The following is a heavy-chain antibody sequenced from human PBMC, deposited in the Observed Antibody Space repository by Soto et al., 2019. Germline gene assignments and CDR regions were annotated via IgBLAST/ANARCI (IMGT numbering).Heavy chain of an antibody. V-gene: IGHV4-31*03. CDR1: GGSISSGGYY. CDR2: IYYSGST. D-gene: IGHD5-18*01. J-gene: IGHJ4*02. Sequence: QVQLQESGPGLVKPSQTLSLTCTVSGGSISSGGYYCSWIRQHPGKGLEWIGHIYYSGSTYYNPYLQSRVPRPVATSKNQFALKLSSVTAADTAVYYCARSGYSYGPNPILYWGQGTLVTVSS. CDR3: ARSGYSYGPNPILY.